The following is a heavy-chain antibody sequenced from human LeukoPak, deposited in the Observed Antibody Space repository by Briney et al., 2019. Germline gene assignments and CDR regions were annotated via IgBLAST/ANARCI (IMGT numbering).Heavy chain of an antibody. CDR2: ISAYNGNT. D-gene: IGHD3-3*01. V-gene: IGHV1-18*04. J-gene: IGHJ4*02. CDR3: ARGIFALDF. CDR1: GYNFTNYG. Sequence: ASVKVSCKTSGYNFTNYGISWVRQAPGQGLEWMGWISAYNGNTNFAQKVQGRVSMTTDTSTSTAYMELRSLRSDDTAVYYCARGIFALDFWGQGTLVTVSS.